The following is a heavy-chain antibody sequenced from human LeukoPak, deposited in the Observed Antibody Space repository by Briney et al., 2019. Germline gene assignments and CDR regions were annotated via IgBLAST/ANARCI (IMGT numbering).Heavy chain of an antibody. CDR1: GFTFSSYA. CDR2: IYSGGST. Sequence: GGSLRLSCAASGFTFSSYAMSWVRQAPGKGLEWVSVIYSGGSTYYADSVKGRFTISRDNSKNTLYLQMNSLRAEDTAVYYCARLEYGSGSYFDYWGQGTLVTVSS. J-gene: IGHJ4*02. D-gene: IGHD3-10*01. V-gene: IGHV3-66*04. CDR3: ARLEYGSGSYFDY.